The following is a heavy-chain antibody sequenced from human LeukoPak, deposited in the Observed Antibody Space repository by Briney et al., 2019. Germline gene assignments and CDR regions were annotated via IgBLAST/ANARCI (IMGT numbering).Heavy chain of an antibody. J-gene: IGHJ6*03. D-gene: IGHD3-22*01. CDR3: ARGANYYDSSGYWSYYYYMDV. Sequence: PSETLSLTCTVSGGSFSNYYWSWIRQPPGKGLEWIGYIYYTGRTNYNPSLKSRVTISVDTSKNQFSLKLSSVTAADTAVYYCARGANYYDSSGYWSYYYYMDVWGKGTTVTVSS. V-gene: IGHV4-59*12. CDR1: GGSFSNYY. CDR2: IYYTGRT.